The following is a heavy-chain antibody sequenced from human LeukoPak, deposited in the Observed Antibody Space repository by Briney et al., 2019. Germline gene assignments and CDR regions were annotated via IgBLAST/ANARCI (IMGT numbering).Heavy chain of an antibody. CDR1: GGSISSGSYC. CDR3: ARQSVDGSGSYNFDY. CDR2: IYTSGST. D-gene: IGHD3-10*01. Sequence: SQTLSLTCTVSGGSISSGSYCWSWIRQPAGKGLEWIGRIYTSGSTNYNPSLKSRITMSVDTSKNQFSLKLSSVTAADTAVYYCARQSVDGSGSYNFDYWGQGTLVTVSS. J-gene: IGHJ4*02. V-gene: IGHV4-61*02.